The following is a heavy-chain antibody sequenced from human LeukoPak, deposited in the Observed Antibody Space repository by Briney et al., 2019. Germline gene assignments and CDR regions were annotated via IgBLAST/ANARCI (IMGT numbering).Heavy chain of an antibody. J-gene: IGHJ4*02. Sequence: GGSLRLSCAASGFTFSSYEMNWVRQAPGKGLEWVSYISSSSSTIYYADSVKGRFTISRDNAKNSLYLQMNSLRAEDTAVYYCARGGRDGYNSGDYWGQGTLVTVSS. V-gene: IGHV3-48*03. D-gene: IGHD5-24*01. CDR3: ARGGRDGYNSGDY. CDR2: ISSSSSTI. CDR1: GFTFSSYE.